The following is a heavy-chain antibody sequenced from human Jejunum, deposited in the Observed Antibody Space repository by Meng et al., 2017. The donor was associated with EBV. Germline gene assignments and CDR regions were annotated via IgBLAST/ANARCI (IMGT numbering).Heavy chain of an antibody. Sequence: GQLLESGGGLVRPGGSLRLSCVASGFTFSDYAMSWVRQAPRKGLEWVSTISNSGGNTHYADSVKGRFTISRDNSKNTLYLQMNSLRAEDTAVYYCTKDVGVVLFDYWGQGTLVTVSS. CDR2: ISNSGGNT. CDR3: TKDVGVVLFDY. CDR1: GFTFSDYA. J-gene: IGHJ4*02. D-gene: IGHD2-8*01. V-gene: IGHV3-23*01.